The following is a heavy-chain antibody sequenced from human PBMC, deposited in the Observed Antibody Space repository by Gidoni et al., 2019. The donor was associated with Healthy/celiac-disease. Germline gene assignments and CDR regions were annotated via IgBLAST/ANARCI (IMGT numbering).Heavy chain of an antibody. CDR2: ISGSCGST. J-gene: IGHJ6*02. V-gene: IGHV3-23*01. CDR1: GFTFSSYA. Sequence: EVQLLESGGGLVQPGGSLRLSCAASGFTFSSYAMSWVRQAPGQGLEWVSAISGSCGSTYYADAVKGRFTISRDNSKNTLYLQMNSLRAEDTAVYYCAKEGAKEWELPGGWYYYYGMDVWGQGTTVTVSS. D-gene: IGHD1-26*01. CDR3: AKEGAKEWELPGGWYYYYGMDV.